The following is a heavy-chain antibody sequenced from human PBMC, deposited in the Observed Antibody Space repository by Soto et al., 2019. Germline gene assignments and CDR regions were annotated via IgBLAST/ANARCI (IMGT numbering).Heavy chain of an antibody. D-gene: IGHD3-10*01. V-gene: IGHV1-3*01. J-gene: IGHJ6*03. CDR1: GYTFTSYA. CDR2: INAGNGNT. Sequence: QVQLVQSGAEVKKPGASVKVSCKASGYTFTSYAMHWVRQAPGQRLEWMGWINAGNGNTKYSQKFQGRVTITRDTSASTAYMELSSLRSEDTAVYYCAREISGLLWFGEVYYMDVWGKGTTVTVSS. CDR3: AREISGLLWFGEVYYMDV.